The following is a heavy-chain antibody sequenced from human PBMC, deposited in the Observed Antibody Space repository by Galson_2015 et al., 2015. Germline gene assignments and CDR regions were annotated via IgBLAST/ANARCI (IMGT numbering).Heavy chain of an antibody. CDR3: ARSEITMVRGVMGWFDP. D-gene: IGHD3-10*01. J-gene: IGHJ5*02. V-gene: IGHV5-51*01. CDR2: IYPGDSDT. Sequence: QSGAEVKKPGESLKISCKGSGYSFPSYWIGWVRQMPGKGLEWMGIIYPGDSDTRYSPSFQGQVTISADKSISTAYLQWSSLKASDTAMYYCARSEITMVRGVMGWFDPWGQGTLATVSS. CDR1: GYSFPSYW.